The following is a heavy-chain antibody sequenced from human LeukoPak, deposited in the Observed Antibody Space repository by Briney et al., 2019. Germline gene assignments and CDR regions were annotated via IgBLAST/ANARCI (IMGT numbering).Heavy chain of an antibody. CDR1: GFIFSNYW. V-gene: IGHV3-7*01. CDR2: IKQDGSEK. J-gene: IGHJ4*02. CDR3: TREGITAGTDY. Sequence: GGSLRLSCAASGFIFSNYWMSWVRQAPGKGLEWVANIKQDGSEKYYVDSVKGRFTISRDNAKNSVYLQMNSLRAEDTAVYYCTREGITAGTDYWGQGTLVTVSS. D-gene: IGHD6-13*01.